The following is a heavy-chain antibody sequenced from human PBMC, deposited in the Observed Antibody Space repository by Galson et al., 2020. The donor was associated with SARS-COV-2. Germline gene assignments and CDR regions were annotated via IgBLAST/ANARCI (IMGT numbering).Heavy chain of an antibody. CDR2: ISWNSGSI. Sequence: SLKISCAASGFTFDDYAMHWVRQAPGKGLEWVSGISWNSGSIGYADSVKGRFTISRDNAKNSLYLQMNSLRAEDTALYYCAKDIGPRITMIVVRGQGTMVTVSS. D-gene: IGHD3-22*01. CDR1: GFTFDDYA. J-gene: IGHJ3*01. V-gene: IGHV3-9*01. CDR3: AKDIGPRITMIVV.